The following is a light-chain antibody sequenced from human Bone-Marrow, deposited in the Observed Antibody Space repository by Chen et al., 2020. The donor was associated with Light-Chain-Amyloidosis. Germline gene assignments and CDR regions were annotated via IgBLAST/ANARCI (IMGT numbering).Light chain of an antibody. CDR2: YDS. Sequence: SYVLTQPPSLSVAPGQTASITCGGNNIGSKSVHWYQQKPGQAPVLVIYYDSDRPSGIPERFSGSNSGNTATLTISRVEAGDEADYYCQVWDSSSDHVVFGGGTKLTVL. V-gene: IGLV3-21*04. J-gene: IGLJ2*01. CDR1: NIGSKS. CDR3: QVWDSSSDHVV.